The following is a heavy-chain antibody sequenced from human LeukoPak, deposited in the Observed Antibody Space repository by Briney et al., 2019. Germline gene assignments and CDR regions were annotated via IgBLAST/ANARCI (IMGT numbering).Heavy chain of an antibody. D-gene: IGHD2-2*01. Sequence: GGSLRLSCAASEFTFSSYAMSWVRQAPGKGLESAYGIRGSGGSTYYADSVKGRFTISRDNSKNTLYLQMNSLRAEDTALYYCAKRSGYCSLISCYHLYDYWGQGTLVTVSS. CDR2: IRGSGGST. CDR1: EFTFSSYA. J-gene: IGHJ4*02. V-gene: IGHV3-23*01. CDR3: AKRSGYCSLISCYHLYDY.